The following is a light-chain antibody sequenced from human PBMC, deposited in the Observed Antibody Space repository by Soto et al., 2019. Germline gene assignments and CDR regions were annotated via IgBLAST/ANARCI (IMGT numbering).Light chain of an antibody. V-gene: IGLV3-21*02. CDR2: DDS. Sequence: SYELTQPPSVSVAPGQTARITCGGNNIGDKSVHWYQQRPGQAPVIVVYDDSDRPSGIPERFSGSNSGNTATLTISRVEVGDEADYYCQVWDSSSDHVVFGGGTKVTVL. CDR1: NIGDKS. CDR3: QVWDSSSDHVV. J-gene: IGLJ3*02.